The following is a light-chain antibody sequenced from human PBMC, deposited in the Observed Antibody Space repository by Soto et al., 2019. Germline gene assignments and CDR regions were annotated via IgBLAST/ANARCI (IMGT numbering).Light chain of an antibody. Sequence: QLVLTQSPSASASLGASVKLTCTLSSGHSNYAIAWHQQQPEKGPRYLMKLNSDGSHSKGDGIPDRFSGSSSGAERYLTISSLQSEDEADYYCQTWVTGIYVFGTGTKLTDL. CDR1: SGHSNYA. J-gene: IGLJ1*01. CDR3: QTWVTGIYV. V-gene: IGLV4-69*01. CDR2: LNSDGSH.